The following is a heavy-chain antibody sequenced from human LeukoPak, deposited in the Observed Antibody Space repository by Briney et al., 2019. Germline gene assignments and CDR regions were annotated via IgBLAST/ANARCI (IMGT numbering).Heavy chain of an antibody. Sequence: GGSLRLSCVASGFTFSNYAMSWVRQAPGKGLEWVANIKQDGSEKYYVDSVKGRFAISRDNAKNSLYLQMNSLRAEDTAVYYCARDWDIVVFDYWGQGTLVTVSS. D-gene: IGHD2-15*01. J-gene: IGHJ4*02. CDR2: IKQDGSEK. CDR3: ARDWDIVVFDY. CDR1: GFTFSNYA. V-gene: IGHV3-7*03.